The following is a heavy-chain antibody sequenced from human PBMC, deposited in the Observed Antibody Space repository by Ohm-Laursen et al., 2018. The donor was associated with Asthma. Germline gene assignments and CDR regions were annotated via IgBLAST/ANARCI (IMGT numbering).Heavy chain of an antibody. Sequence: TQTLTLTCTVSGFSLSNARMGVSWIRQPPGKALEWLAHIFSNDEKSYSTSLKSRLTISKDTSKSQVVLTMTNMDPVDTATYHCARTNRQYCSGGSCYPMDVWGQGTTVTVSS. CDR1: GFSLSNARMG. V-gene: IGHV2-26*01. J-gene: IGHJ6*02. CDR2: IFSNDEK. CDR3: ARTNRQYCSGGSCYPMDV. D-gene: IGHD2-15*01.